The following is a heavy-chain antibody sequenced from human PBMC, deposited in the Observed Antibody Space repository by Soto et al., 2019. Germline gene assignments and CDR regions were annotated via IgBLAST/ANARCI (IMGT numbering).Heavy chain of an antibody. D-gene: IGHD3-3*01. CDR1: GYSFTSYW. CDR2: IYPGDSDT. CDR3: ARSTLHYDFWSGYPNWFDP. J-gene: IGHJ5*02. Sequence: GESLKISCKGSGYSFTSYWIGWVRQMPGKGLEWMGIIYPGDSDTRYSPSFQGQVTISADKSISTAYLQWSSLKASDTAMYYCARSTLHYDFWSGYPNWFDPWGQGTLVTVSS. V-gene: IGHV5-51*01.